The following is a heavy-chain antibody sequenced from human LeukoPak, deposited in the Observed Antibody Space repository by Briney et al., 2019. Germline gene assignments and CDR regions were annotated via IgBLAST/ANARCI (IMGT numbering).Heavy chain of an antibody. J-gene: IGHJ3*02. V-gene: IGHV2-5*02. CDR1: GFAPSTSGGG. Sequence: SGPTLLNPTPTLTLTCTFSGFAPSTSGGGVGWILQPPVQALEWLALIYWDDDKRYSPSLKSRLTITKDTSNNQVVLTMTNMDPVDTATYYCALTPRDAFDIWGQGTMVTVSS. CDR2: IYWDDDK. CDR3: ALTPRDAFDI.